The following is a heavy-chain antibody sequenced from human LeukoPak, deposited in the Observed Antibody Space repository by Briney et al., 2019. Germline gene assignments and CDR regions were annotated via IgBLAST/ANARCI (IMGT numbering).Heavy chain of an antibody. CDR3: ATDHPQEEMATIEKGEN. J-gene: IGHJ4*02. CDR1: GYTFTGYY. CDR2: INPNSGGT. D-gene: IGHD5-24*01. V-gene: IGHV1-2*06. Sequence: ASVKVSCKASGYTFTGYYMHWVRQAPGQGLEWMGRINPNSGGTNYAQKFQGRVTMTRDTSISTAYMELSRLRSDDTAAYYCATDHPQEEMATIEKGENWGQGTLVTVSS.